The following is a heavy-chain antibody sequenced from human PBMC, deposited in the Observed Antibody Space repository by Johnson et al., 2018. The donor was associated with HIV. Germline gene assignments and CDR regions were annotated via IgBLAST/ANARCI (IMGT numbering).Heavy chain of an antibody. Sequence: QVLLVESGGGLVKPGGSLRLSCVVSGFTFRDYYMSWIRQAPGKGLEWVSYISSSGTTIYYADSVKGRFTISRDNAKNSLYLQLNSLRAEDTAVYYCARVPSGTPSSIWGQGTKVTVSS. CDR3: ARVPSGTPSSI. CDR1: GFTFRDYY. J-gene: IGHJ3*02. V-gene: IGHV3-11*04. CDR2: ISSSGTTI. D-gene: IGHD1-1*01.